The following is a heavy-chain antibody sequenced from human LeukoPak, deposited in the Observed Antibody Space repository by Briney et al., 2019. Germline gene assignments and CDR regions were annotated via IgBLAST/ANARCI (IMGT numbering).Heavy chain of an antibody. D-gene: IGHD6-19*01. CDR2: INPNSGGT. V-gene: IGHV1-2*02. Sequence: GASVKVSCKASGYTFTGYYMHWVRQAPGQGLEWMGWINPNSGGTNYAQKFQGRVTMTRDTSISTAYMGLSRLRSDDTAVYYCARDPRYSSGWYYFDYWGQGTLVTVSS. CDR1: GYTFTGYY. CDR3: ARDPRYSSGWYYFDY. J-gene: IGHJ4*02.